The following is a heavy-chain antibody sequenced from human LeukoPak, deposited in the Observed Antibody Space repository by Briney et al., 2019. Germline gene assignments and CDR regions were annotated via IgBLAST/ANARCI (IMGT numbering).Heavy chain of an antibody. CDR3: AKGGVLLWFGESPDAFDI. J-gene: IGHJ3*02. Sequence: GGSLRLSCAASGFTFSSSAMSWVRQAPGQGLEWVSTISGSGGSTHYADSVKGWFTISRDNSKNTLFLQMNSLRAEDTAVYYCAKGGVLLWFGESPDAFDIWGQGTMVTVSS. CDR1: GFTFSSSA. D-gene: IGHD3-10*01. V-gene: IGHV3-23*01. CDR2: ISGSGGST.